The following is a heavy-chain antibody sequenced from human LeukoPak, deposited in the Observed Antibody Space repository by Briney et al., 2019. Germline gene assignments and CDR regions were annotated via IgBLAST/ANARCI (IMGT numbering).Heavy chain of an antibody. V-gene: IGHV4-39*02. CDR3: TRGGVIWSWAY. CDR2: MYDSGST. J-gene: IGHJ4*02. Sequence: SETLSLTCTVCGGSINSTNYYWGWIRQPPGKGLEWIGSMYDSGSTYYNPSLKSRVTISVDTSKNQFYLKMTSVTATDTAVYYCTRGGVIWSWAYWGRGTLVAVSS. D-gene: IGHD3-16*02. CDR1: GGSINSTNYY.